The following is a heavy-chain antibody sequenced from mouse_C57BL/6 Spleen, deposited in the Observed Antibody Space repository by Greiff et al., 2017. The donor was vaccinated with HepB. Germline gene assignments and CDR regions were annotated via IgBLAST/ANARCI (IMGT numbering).Heavy chain of an antibody. V-gene: IGHV5-17*01. Sequence: EVNVVESGGGLVKPGGSLKLSCAASGFTFSDYGMHWVRQAPEKGLEWVAYISSGSSTIYYADTVKGRVTISRDNAKNTLFLQMTSLRSEDTAMYYCADSSGYVANAMDYWGQGTSVTVSS. CDR1: GFTFSDYG. J-gene: IGHJ4*01. CDR3: ADSSGYVANAMDY. D-gene: IGHD3-2*02. CDR2: ISSGSSTI.